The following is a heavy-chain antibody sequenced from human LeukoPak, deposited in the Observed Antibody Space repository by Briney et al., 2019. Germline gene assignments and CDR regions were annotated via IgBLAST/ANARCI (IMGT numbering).Heavy chain of an antibody. J-gene: IGHJ6*04. Sequence: GGSLRLSCAASGFTFSSYSMNWVHQAPGKGLEWVSSISSSSSYIYYADSVKGRFTISRDNAKNSLYLQMNSLRAGDTAVYYCARDTYYDILTGPSRLDVWGKGTTVTVSS. CDR2: ISSSSSYI. CDR3: ARDTYYDILTGPSRLDV. D-gene: IGHD3-9*01. CDR1: GFTFSSYS. V-gene: IGHV3-21*01.